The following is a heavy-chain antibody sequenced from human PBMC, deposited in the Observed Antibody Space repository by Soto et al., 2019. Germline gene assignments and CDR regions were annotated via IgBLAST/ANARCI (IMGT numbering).Heavy chain of an antibody. Sequence: QVQLVQSGAEVKKPGSSVKVSCKASGGTFSSYAISWVRQAPGQGLEWMGGIIPIFGTANYAQKFQGRVTITADKSTSTAYMELSSLRSEDTAVYYCAAGPCCGDCYPYYYYYGMDVWGQGTTVTVSS. V-gene: IGHV1-69*06. J-gene: IGHJ6*02. CDR2: IIPIFGTA. D-gene: IGHD2-21*02. CDR1: GGTFSSYA. CDR3: AAGPCCGDCYPYYYYYGMDV.